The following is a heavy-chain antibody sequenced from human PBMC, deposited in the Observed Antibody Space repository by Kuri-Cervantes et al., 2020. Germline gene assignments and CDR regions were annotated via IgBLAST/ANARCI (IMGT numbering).Heavy chain of an antibody. V-gene: IGHV1-18*04. D-gene: IGHD6-13*01. J-gene: IGHJ5*02. CDR2: ISAYNGDT. Sequence: ASVKVSCKSSGYTFIDYYMHWVRQAPGQGLEWMGWISAYNGDTNYAQKLQGRVTMTTDTSTSTAYMELRSLRSDDTAVYYCAREGQGQQLFDWSDPWGQGTLVTVSS. CDR1: GYTFIDYY. CDR3: AREGQGQQLFDWSDP.